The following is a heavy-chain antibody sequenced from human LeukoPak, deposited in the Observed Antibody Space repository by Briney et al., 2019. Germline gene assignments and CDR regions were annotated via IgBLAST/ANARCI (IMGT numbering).Heavy chain of an antibody. V-gene: IGHV4-59*01. Sequence: PSETLSLTCTVSGGSISSYYWSWIRQPPGKGQEWIGYIYYSGSTNYNPSLKSRVTISVDTSKNQFSLKLSSVTAADTAVYYCARLDYYYYYMDVWGKGTTVTISS. CDR1: GGSISSYY. J-gene: IGHJ6*03. CDR2: IYYSGST. CDR3: ARLDYYYYYMDV. D-gene: IGHD2-2*03.